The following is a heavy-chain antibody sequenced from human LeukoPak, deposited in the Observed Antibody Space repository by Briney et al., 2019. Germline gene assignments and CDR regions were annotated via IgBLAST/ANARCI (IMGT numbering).Heavy chain of an antibody. CDR3: ARPVSGSSGSYDNY. V-gene: IGHV4-34*01. CDR1: GGSFSGYY. CDR2: INHSGST. J-gene: IGHJ4*02. Sequence: SETLSLTCAVYGGSFSGYYWSWIRQPPGKGLEWIGEINHSGSTNYNPSLKSRVTISVDTSKNQFSLKLSSVTAADTDVYYCARPVSGSSGSYDNYWGQGTLLTVSS. D-gene: IGHD6-19*01.